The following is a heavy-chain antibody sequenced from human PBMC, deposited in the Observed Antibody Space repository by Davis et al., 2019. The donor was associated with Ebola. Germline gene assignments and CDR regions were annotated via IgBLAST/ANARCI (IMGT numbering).Heavy chain of an antibody. CDR3: ARRGFWSGYGGYFDY. D-gene: IGHD3-3*01. Sequence: MPSETLSLTCAVYGGSFSGYYWSWIRQPPGKGLEWIGEINHSGSTNYNPSLKSRVTISVDTSKNQFSLKLSSVTAADTAVYYCARRGFWSGYGGYFDYWGQGTLVTVSS. J-gene: IGHJ4*02. V-gene: IGHV4-34*01. CDR2: INHSGST. CDR1: GGSFSGYY.